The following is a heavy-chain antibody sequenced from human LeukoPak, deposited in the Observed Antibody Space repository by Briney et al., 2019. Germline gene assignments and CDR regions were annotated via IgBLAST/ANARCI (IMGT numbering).Heavy chain of an antibody. Sequence: ASETLSLTCAVSGGSISSSNWWSWVRQPPGKGLEWIGEIYHSGSTNYKPSLKSRVTISVDKSKNQFSLKLSSVTAADTAVYYCAGAHCGGDCYSGRAFDIWGQGTMVTVSS. CDR3: AGAHCGGDCYSGRAFDI. D-gene: IGHD2-21*02. CDR2: IYHSGST. CDR1: GGSISSSNW. J-gene: IGHJ3*02. V-gene: IGHV4-4*02.